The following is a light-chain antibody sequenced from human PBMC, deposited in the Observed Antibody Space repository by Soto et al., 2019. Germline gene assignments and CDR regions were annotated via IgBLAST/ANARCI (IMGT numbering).Light chain of an antibody. Sequence: EIVMTQSPATLSVSPGKRATLSCRAGQSISNNLAWYQQKPGQAPRLLIYGASTRATGIPARFTGSGSGTDFTLTISSLQSEDFAVYYCQQYSNWPRTFGQGTKVEIK. CDR2: GAS. V-gene: IGKV3-15*01. CDR1: QSISNN. J-gene: IGKJ1*01. CDR3: QQYSNWPRT.